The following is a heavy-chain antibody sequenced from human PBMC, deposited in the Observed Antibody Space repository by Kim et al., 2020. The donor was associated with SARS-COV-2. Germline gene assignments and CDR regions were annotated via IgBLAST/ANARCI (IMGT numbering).Heavy chain of an antibody. CDR1: FTFGDYA. CDR3: AKARSSSTSRYYYYYYYMDV. D-gene: IGHD2-2*01. Sequence: FTFGDYARHRVRPDTGRGLAWVSGISWNSGSIGYADSVKGRFTISRDNAKNSLYLQMNSLRAEDTALYYCAKARSSSTSRYYYYYYYMDV. J-gene: IGHJ6*03. V-gene: IGHV3-9*01. CDR2: ISWNSGSI.